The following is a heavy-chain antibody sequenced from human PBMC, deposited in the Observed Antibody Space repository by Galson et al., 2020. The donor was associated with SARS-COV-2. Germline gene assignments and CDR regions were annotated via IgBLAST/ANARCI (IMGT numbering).Heavy chain of an antibody. CDR3: ARHAADCSNGVWLHQYFSAMDV. D-gene: IGHD2-8*01. V-gene: IGHV4-38-2*01. Sequence: SGTLSLTCAVPGFSVSRAYSWGCARHPPGEGLEWGGTIHRARTPYSNPPSKSRAPAPPDTSRNLPSLRLTSVTATDTAVYFWARHAADCSNGVWLHQYFSAMDVWGKGTTVTVSS. CDR1: GFSVSRAYS. CDR2: IHRARTP. J-gene: IGHJ6*03.